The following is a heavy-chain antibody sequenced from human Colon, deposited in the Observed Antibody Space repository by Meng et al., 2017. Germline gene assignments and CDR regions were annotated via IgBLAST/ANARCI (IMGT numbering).Heavy chain of an antibody. CDR3: TRGWMPE. D-gene: IGHD2-2*01. Sequence: VRRGEPGGGLGQTVESLSRSWAASAFTFRGFSLSWVRQAPGKGLEWVSSITGDSTYIYYADSVKGRFTVSRDNAKNSLYLQMNSLRADDTAVYYCTRGWMPEWGQGTLVTVS. V-gene: IGHV3-21*01. CDR1: AFTFRGFS. J-gene: IGHJ4*01. CDR2: ITGDSTYI.